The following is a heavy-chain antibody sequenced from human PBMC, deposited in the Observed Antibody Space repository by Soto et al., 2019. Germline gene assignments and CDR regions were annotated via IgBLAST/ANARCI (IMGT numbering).Heavy chain of an antibody. CDR3: AKDIWQLVDTAFDI. V-gene: IGHV3-9*01. CDR2: ISWNSGSI. CDR1: GFTFDDYA. Sequence: LRLSFAASGFTFDDYAMHWFRQAPGKGLEWVSGISWNSGSIGYADSVKGRFTISRDNAKNSLYLQMNSLRAEDTALYYCAKDIWQLVDTAFDIWGQGTMVTVSS. J-gene: IGHJ3*02. D-gene: IGHD6-6*01.